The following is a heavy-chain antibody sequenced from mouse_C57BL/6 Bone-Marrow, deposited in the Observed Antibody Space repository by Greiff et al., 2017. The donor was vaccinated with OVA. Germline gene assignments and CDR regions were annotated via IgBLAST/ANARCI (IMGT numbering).Heavy chain of an antibody. CDR3: ARHYSNFYYAMDY. V-gene: IGHV1-72*01. Sequence: QVQLQQSGAELARPGASVKLSCKASGYTFTSYWMHWVKQRPGRGLEWIGRIDPNSGGTKYNEKFKSKATLTVDKPSSTAYMQLSSLTSEDSAVYYCARHYSNFYYAMDYWGQGTSVTVSS. J-gene: IGHJ4*01. CDR1: GYTFTSYW. D-gene: IGHD2-5*01. CDR2: IDPNSGGT.